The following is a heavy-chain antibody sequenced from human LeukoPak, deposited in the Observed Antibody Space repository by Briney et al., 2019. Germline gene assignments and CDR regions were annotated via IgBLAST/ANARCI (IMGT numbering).Heavy chain of an antibody. D-gene: IGHD6-13*01. CDR1: GGSISSYY. J-gene: IGHJ4*02. V-gene: IGHV4-59*01. CDR2: IYYSGST. CDR3: AREDFGAAGIDY. Sequence: SETLSLTCTVSGGSISSYYWSWIRQPPGKGLEWIGYIYYSGSTNYNPSLKSRVTISVDTSKNQFSLKLSSVTAADTAVYYCAREDFGAAGIDYWGQGTLVTVSS.